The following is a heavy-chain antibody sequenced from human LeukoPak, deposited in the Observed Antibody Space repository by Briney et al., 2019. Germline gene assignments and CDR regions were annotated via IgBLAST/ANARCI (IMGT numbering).Heavy chain of an antibody. CDR2: IVVGSGNT. CDR3: AATVDIVVVPAARPLDP. CDR1: GFTFTNSA. V-gene: IGHV1-58*02. Sequence: SVKLSCKASGFTFTNSAMQWVRLARGQRLEWIGWIVVGSGNTNYAQKFQERVTITRDMSTSTAYLELSSLRSEDTAVYYCAATVDIVVVPAARPLDPWGQGTLVTVSS. D-gene: IGHD2-2*01. J-gene: IGHJ5*02.